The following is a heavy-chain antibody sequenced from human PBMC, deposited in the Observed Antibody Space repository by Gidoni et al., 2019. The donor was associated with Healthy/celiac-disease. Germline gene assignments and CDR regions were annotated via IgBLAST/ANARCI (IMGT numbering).Heavy chain of an antibody. D-gene: IGHD1-26*01. V-gene: IGHV3-20*04. Sequence: EVQLVESGGGVVRPGGCLRLSCAASGFTFDDYGMSWVRQAPGKGLEWVSGINWNGGSTGYADSGKGRFTISRDNAKNSLYLQMNSLRAEDTALYYCARDRGGGSYWGIDAFDIWGQGTMVTVSS. CDR3: ARDRGGGSYWGIDAFDI. CDR1: GFTFDDYG. J-gene: IGHJ3*02. CDR2: INWNGGST.